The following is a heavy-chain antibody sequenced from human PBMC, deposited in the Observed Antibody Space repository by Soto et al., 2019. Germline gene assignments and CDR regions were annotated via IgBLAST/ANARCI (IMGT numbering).Heavy chain of an antibody. D-gene: IGHD3-22*01. CDR3: ALRSMAVVPEY. J-gene: IGHJ4*02. CDR1: GDSISSYY. CDR2: LYYGRSA. V-gene: IGHV4-59*01. Sequence: QVQLQESGPGLVKPSETLSLTCAVSGDSISSYYCMWIRQPPGKGLETIGYLYYGRSANYNPSLKSRVTSSVDTSTNHCSLTLSSMTAADTAVYYCALRSMAVVPEYWGQGTLVTVSS.